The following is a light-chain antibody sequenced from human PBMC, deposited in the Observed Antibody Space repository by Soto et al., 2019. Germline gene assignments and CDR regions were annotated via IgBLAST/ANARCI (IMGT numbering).Light chain of an antibody. J-gene: IGKJ2*02. CDR1: QSISSW. CDR3: QQYNSWWT. V-gene: IGKV1-5*03. Sequence: DIQMTQSPSTLSASVGDRVTITCRASQSISSWLAWYQQKPGKAPKLLIYKASSLESGVPSRFSGSGSGTDFTLTISSLQPYDFATYYCQQYNSWWTFGQGTKLEIK. CDR2: KAS.